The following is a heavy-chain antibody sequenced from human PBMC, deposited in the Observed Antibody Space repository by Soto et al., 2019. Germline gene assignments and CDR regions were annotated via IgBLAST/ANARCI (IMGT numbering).Heavy chain of an antibody. D-gene: IGHD6-19*01. J-gene: IGHJ6*02. CDR1: GYSFTSYW. Sequence: GESLKISCKTSGYSFTSYWIGWVRQMPGKGMEWMGNIYPYDSDTRYSPSFQGQVTISADTSITTAYLQWGSLKASDTAMYYCARQTTGWFGMDVWGQGTTVTVSS. CDR2: IYPYDSDT. CDR3: ARQTTGWFGMDV. V-gene: IGHV5-51*01.